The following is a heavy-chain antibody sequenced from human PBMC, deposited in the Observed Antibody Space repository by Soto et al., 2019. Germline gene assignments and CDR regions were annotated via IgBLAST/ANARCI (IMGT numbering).Heavy chain of an antibody. CDR2: MNPNSGNT. CDR3: AREKGLNWTDDF. J-gene: IGHJ4*02. D-gene: IGHD1-1*01. V-gene: IGHV1-8*01. Sequence: QVQLVQSGAEVKKPGASVKVSCKASGYTFTSYDINWVRQATGQGLEWMGWMNPNSGNTGYAQKFPGRVTMTRNTSICTAYMELSSVRSEDTAVYYCAREKGLNWTDDFWGQGTLVTVSS. CDR1: GYTFTSYD.